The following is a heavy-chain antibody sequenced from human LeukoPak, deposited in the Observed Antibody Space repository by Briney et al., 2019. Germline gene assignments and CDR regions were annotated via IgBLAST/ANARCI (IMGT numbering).Heavy chain of an antibody. CDR1: GFTFSSYA. V-gene: IGHV3-30-3*01. J-gene: IGHJ4*02. CDR2: ISYDGSNK. Sequence: GGSLRLSCAASGFTFSSYAMHWVRQAPGKGLEWVAVISYDGSNKYYADSVKGRFTISRDNSKNTLYLQMNSLRAEDTAVYYCAREWSSWYPSSGYFDYWGQGTLVTVSS. D-gene: IGHD6-13*01. CDR3: AREWSSWYPSSGYFDY.